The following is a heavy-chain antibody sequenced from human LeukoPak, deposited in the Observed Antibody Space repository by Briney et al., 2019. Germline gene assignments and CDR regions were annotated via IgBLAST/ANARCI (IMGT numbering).Heavy chain of an antibody. D-gene: IGHD6-6*01. CDR1: GGSISNYY. Sequence: SETLSLTCTVSGGSISNYYWSWIRQPPGKGLEWIGYVYYTGSTSYNPSLKSRVTISGDTSKNQFSLKLSSVTAADTAVYYCTRRGGGSSSDWFDPWGQGTLVIVSS. J-gene: IGHJ5*02. CDR3: TRRGGGSSSDWFDP. CDR2: VYYTGST. V-gene: IGHV4-59*08.